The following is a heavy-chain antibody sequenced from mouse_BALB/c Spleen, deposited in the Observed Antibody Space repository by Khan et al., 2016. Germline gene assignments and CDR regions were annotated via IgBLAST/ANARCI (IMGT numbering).Heavy chain of an antibody. Sequence: VELLEPGGGLVKPGGSLKLSCAASGFTFSDYYMYWVRQTPEKRLEWVATISDGAAYTYYPDSVKGPFTITSDNAKNNLYLQMSRQKCEGTAMYCCARTYRNYGVLDVWGVATTVTVSA. V-gene: IGHV5-4*02. CDR3: ARTYRNYGVLDV. D-gene: IGHD2-1*01. CDR2: ISDGAAYT. CDR1: GFTFSDYY. J-gene: IGHJ1*01.